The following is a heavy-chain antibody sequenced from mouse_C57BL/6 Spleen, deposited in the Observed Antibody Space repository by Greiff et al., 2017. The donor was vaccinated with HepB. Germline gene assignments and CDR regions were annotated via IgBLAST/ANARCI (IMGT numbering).Heavy chain of an antibody. Sequence: QVQLKESGAELARPGASVKMSCKASVYTFTSYTMHWVKQRPGQGLEWIGYINPSSGYTKYNQKFKDKATLTADKSSSTAYMQLSSLTSEDSAVYYCARADSNYVAWFAYWGQGTLVTVSA. J-gene: IGHJ3*01. V-gene: IGHV1-4*01. D-gene: IGHD2-5*01. CDR3: ARADSNYVAWFAY. CDR2: INPSSGYT. CDR1: VYTFTSYT.